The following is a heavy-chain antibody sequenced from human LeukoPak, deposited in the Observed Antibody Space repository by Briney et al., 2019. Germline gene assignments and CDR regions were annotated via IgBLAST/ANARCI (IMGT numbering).Heavy chain of an antibody. CDR2: ISYDGSNK. D-gene: IGHD2-15*01. CDR1: GFTFSSYA. J-gene: IGHJ4*02. Sequence: GGSLRLSCAASGFTFSSYAMHWVRQAPGKGLEWVAVISYDGSNKYYADSVKGRFTISRDNSKNTLYLQMNSLRAEDTAVYYCARDVLNIVVVVAATGVMDYWGQGTLVTVSS. V-gene: IGHV3-30*04. CDR3: ARDVLNIVVVVAATGVMDY.